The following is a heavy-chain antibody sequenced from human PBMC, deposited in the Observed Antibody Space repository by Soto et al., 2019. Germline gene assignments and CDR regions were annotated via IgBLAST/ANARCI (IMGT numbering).Heavy chain of an antibody. D-gene: IGHD3-22*01. CDR3: ARDRVESGYPEYFQH. CDR2: IYSGGST. J-gene: IGHJ1*01. V-gene: IGHV3-53*01. CDR1: GFTVSSNY. Sequence: EVQLVESGGGLIQPGGSLRLSCAASGFTVSSNYMSWVRQAPGKGLEWGSVIYSGGSTYYADSVKGRFTISRDNSKHTLYLQMNSLRAEDTAVYYCARDRVESGYPEYFQHWGQGTLVTVSS.